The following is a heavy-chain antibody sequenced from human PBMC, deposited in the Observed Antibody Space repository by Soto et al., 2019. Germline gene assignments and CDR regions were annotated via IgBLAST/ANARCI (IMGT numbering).Heavy chain of an antibody. CDR2: ISDTSDAA. CDR1: GFPFSTSA. V-gene: IGHV3-23*01. D-gene: IGHD1-26*01. J-gene: IGHJ6*02. Sequence: EVQLLESGGGLVQPGGSLRLSCAASGFPFSTSAMNWVRQAPGKGLEWVSIISDTSDAAHYAESVKGRFTSSRDNSKNTRYLQMNSLRAEDTAVYYCGKYSGRYPVYNGMSVWGQGTTVTVSS. CDR3: GKYSGRYPVYNGMSV.